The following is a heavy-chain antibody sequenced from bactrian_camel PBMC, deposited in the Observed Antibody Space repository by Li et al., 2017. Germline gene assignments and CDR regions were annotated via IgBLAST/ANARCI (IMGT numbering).Heavy chain of an antibody. CDR2: TYRDTSRT. Sequence: VQLVESGGGSVQAGGSLRLSCAASGYTYSGNAMGWFRQAPGKAREGVAATYRDTSRTYYADSVKGRFTISRDDAEGAVYLQMNNLEPEDSAMYYCVAARYCKTASDSDRYLEVSGQGTQVTVS. J-gene: IGHJ2*01. CDR1: GYTYSGNA. D-gene: IGHD1*01. CDR3: VAARYCKTASDSDRYLEV. V-gene: IGHV3S40*01.